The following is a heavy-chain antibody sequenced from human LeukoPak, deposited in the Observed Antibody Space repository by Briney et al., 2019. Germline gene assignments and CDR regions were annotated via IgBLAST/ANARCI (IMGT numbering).Heavy chain of an antibody. Sequence: GGSLRLSCTVSGFTVSSNSMSWVRQAPGKGLEWVSFIYSAGSTHYSDSVKGRFTISIDNSKNTLHLQMNSLRAEDTAVYYCAMYGSGSYATFDYWGQGTLVTVSS. V-gene: IGHV3-53*01. D-gene: IGHD3-10*01. CDR3: AMYGSGSYATFDY. J-gene: IGHJ4*02. CDR2: IYSAGST. CDR1: GFTVSSNS.